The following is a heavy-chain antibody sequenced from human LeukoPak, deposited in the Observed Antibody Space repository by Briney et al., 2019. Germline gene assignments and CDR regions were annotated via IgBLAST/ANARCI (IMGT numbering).Heavy chain of an antibody. D-gene: IGHD3/OR15-3a*01. V-gene: IGHV3-7*01. J-gene: IGHJ4*02. CDR2: IKLGGSEK. CDR3: ARVDMRHYFFDL. CDR1: GFIFSNYW. Sequence: PGGSLRLSCAASGFIFSNYWLTWVRLAPGKGLEWVANIKLGGSEKYYVDSVKGRFTISRDDAYNSLSLQMNSLRAEDSAVYYCARVDMRHYFFDLWGQGTLVTVSS.